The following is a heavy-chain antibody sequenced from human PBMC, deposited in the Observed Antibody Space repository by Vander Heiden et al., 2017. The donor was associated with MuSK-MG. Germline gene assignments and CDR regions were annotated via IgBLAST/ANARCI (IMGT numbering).Heavy chain of an antibody. V-gene: IGHV1-18*01. CDR1: GYTFTSYG. D-gene: IGHD6-19*01. Sequence: QVQLVQSGAEVKKPGASVTVSCKASGYTFTSYGISWVRQAPGQGLEWMGWISAYNGNTNYAQKLQGRVTMTTDKSTSTAYMELRSLRSDDTAVYYCARDYRGSSDWGFGGDYYYYGMDVWGQGTTVTVSS. CDR2: ISAYNGNT. CDR3: ARDYRGSSDWGFGGDYYYYGMDV. J-gene: IGHJ6*02.